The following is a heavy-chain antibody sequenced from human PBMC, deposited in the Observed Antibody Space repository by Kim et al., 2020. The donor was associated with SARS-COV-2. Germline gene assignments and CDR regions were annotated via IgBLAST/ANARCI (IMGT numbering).Heavy chain of an antibody. D-gene: IGHD6-13*01. Sequence: GESLKISCKGSGYSFTSYWIGWVRQMPGKGLEWMGIIYPGDSDTRYSPSFQGQVTISADKSISTAYLQWSSLKASDTAMYYCARYPVEYSSSPAEYFQHWGQGTLVTVSS. J-gene: IGHJ1*01. V-gene: IGHV5-51*01. CDR1: GYSFTSYW. CDR3: ARYPVEYSSSPAEYFQH. CDR2: IYPGDSDT.